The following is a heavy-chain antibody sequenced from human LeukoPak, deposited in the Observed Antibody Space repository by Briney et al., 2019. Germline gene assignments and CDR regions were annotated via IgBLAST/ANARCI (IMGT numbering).Heavy chain of an antibody. Sequence: GESLRLSCAASGCTFSSYAMTWVRQAPGQGLEWVSSITESLTYIYYADSVKGRFTISRDNAKNSLYLQMDSLRVDDTAVYYCARADSGGYYVGLDYWGQGTRVTVSS. CDR1: GCTFSSYA. CDR2: ITESLTYI. D-gene: IGHD3-22*01. V-gene: IGHV3-21*04. J-gene: IGHJ4*02. CDR3: ARADSGGYYVGLDY.